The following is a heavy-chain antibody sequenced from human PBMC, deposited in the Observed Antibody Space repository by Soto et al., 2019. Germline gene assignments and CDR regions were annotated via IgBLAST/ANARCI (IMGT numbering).Heavy chain of an antibody. Sequence: GGSLRLSCAASGFIFSNYEVDWVRQVPGKGLEWISYISDSGTTIYYAASVKGRFTISRDDARNSLYLQMNNLRDEDTAVYFCVKEYCTGGACFDAFDLWGQGTLVTVSS. V-gene: IGHV3-48*03. D-gene: IGHD2-8*02. CDR3: VKEYCTGGACFDAFDL. CDR1: GFIFSNYE. CDR2: ISDSGTTI. J-gene: IGHJ3*01.